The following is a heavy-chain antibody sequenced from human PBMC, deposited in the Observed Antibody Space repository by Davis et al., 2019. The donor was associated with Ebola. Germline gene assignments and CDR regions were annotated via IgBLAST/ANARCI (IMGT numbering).Heavy chain of an antibody. Sequence: SLKISCTASGFKFENYAMHWVRQAPGKGLEWVSGISWNSATTGHADSVKGRFTISRDNAKNTLHLQMNSLRAEDTALYYCAKDIITEQQFGGYFNYYGVDVWGQGTTVTVS. CDR1: GFKFENYA. V-gene: IGHV3-9*01. CDR2: ISWNSATT. D-gene: IGHD6-13*01. J-gene: IGHJ6*02. CDR3: AKDIITEQQFGGYFNYYGVDV.